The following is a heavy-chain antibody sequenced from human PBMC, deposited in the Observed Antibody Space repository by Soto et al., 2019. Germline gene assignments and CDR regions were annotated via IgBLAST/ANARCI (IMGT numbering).Heavy chain of an antibody. J-gene: IGHJ4*02. V-gene: IGHV3-30*03. CDR3: VSDRGYGHASVPYS. CDR2: ISYDGGLQ. CDR1: GFTFTSYG. D-gene: IGHD5-18*01. Sequence: QAYLVESGGDVVQPGRSLRLSCAASGFTFTSYGMHWVRQAPGTRLEWVAVISYDGGLQHYADSVKGRFTISRDNSKNMVLLQMNSLRAEDTAVYYCVSDRGYGHASVPYSWGQGTLVSVSS.